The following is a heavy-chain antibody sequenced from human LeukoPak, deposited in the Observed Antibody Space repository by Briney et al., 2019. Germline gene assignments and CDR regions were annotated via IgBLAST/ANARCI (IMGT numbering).Heavy chain of an antibody. CDR3: ARDGGAPGPIYGDY. Sequence: ASVNVSCQASGYTFTKNAMNWVRQAPGQGLEWMGWVSTYNGDTKYAQNFQDRVTMTRDTSTTTVYMELRGLRSDDTAVYYCARDGGAPGPIYGDYWGQGTPVTVSS. D-gene: IGHD4-23*01. CDR2: VSTYNGDT. CDR1: GYTFTKNA. V-gene: IGHV1-18*01. J-gene: IGHJ4*02.